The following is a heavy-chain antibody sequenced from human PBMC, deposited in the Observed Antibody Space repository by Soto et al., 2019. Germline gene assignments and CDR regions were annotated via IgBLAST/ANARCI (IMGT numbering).Heavy chain of an antibody. CDR3: VRGGGDY. CDR2: INADSTNT. J-gene: IGHJ4*02. V-gene: IGHV1-3*01. CDR1: GYTFTTYG. Sequence: QVQLVQSGAEVKKPGASVKVSCKASGYTFTTYGIHWVRQAPGQGLEWLAWINADSTNTKYSHKFQGRVTITRDTSASTAYMELSSLTSEDTAVYYCVRGGGDYWGRGTLVTVSS.